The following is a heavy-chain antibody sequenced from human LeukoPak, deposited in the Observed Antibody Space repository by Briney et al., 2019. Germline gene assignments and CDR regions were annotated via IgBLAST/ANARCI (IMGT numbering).Heavy chain of an antibody. CDR2: INPNSGGT. CDR3: ARERGVVPGDFDY. V-gene: IGHV1-2*02. J-gene: IGHJ4*02. D-gene: IGHD2-2*01. CDR1: GYTFSAYY. Sequence: ASVKVSCKASGYTFSAYYIHWVRQAPGQGLEWMGWINPNSGGTNYAQKFQGRVTMTRDTSISTAYMELSRLRSDDTAVYYCARERGVVPGDFDYWGQGTLVTVSS.